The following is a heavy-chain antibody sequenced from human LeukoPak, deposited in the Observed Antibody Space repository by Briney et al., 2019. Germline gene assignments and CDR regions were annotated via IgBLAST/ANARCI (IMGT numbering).Heavy chain of an antibody. J-gene: IGHJ2*01. CDR3: ARDRRYSYNALGYFDL. Sequence: SETLSLTCAVYGGSFSSYYWSWIRQPPGKGLEWIGYIYYSGSTNYNPSLKSRVTISVDTSKNQFSLKLSSVTAADTAVYYCARDRRYSYNALGYFDLWGRGTLVTVSS. CDR2: IYYSGST. V-gene: IGHV4-59*01. D-gene: IGHD5-18*01. CDR1: GGSFSSYY.